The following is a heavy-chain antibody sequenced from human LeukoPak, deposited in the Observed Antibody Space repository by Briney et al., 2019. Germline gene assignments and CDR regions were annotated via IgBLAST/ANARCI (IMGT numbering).Heavy chain of an antibody. CDR2: INSDGSST. Sequence: WGSLRLSCAASGFTFSSYWIHWVRQAPGKGLVWVSRINSDGSSTSYADSVKGRFTISRDNAKNTLYLQMNSLRAEDTAVYYCARTAYGDYLGYWGQGTLVTVSS. D-gene: IGHD4-17*01. CDR1: GFTFSSYW. CDR3: ARTAYGDYLGY. V-gene: IGHV3-74*01. J-gene: IGHJ4*02.